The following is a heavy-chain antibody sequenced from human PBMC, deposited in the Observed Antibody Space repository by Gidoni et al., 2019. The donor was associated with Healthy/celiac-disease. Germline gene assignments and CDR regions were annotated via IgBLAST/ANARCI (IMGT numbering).Heavy chain of an antibody. CDR2: ISSSSSYT. D-gene: IGHD3-16*02. J-gene: IGHJ2*01. CDR3: ARVYDYVWGSYRPANWYFDL. V-gene: IGHV3-11*05. CDR1: GLTFSDYY. Sequence: QVQLVESGGGLVKPGGSLRLSCAPSGLTFSDYYMSWIRQAPGQGLEWVSYISSSSSYTNYADSVKGRFTISRDNAKNSLYLQMNSLRAEDTAVYYCARVYDYVWGSYRPANWYFDLWGRGTLVTVSS.